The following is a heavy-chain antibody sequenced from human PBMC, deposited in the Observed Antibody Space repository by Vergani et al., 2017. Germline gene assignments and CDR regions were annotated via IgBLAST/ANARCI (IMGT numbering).Heavy chain of an antibody. CDR2: IYPGDSDT. D-gene: IGHD3-10*01. CDR3: ARGSRSVVRGVIIGFRGFDP. CDR1: GYSFTSYW. V-gene: IGHV5-51*01. J-gene: IGHJ5*02. Sequence: EVQLVQSGAEVKKPGESLKISCKGSGYSFTSYWIGWVRQMPGKGLEWMGIIYPGDSDTRYSPSFQGQVTISADKSISTAYLQWSSLKASDTAMYYCARGSRSVVRGVIIGFRGFDPWGQGTLVTVSS.